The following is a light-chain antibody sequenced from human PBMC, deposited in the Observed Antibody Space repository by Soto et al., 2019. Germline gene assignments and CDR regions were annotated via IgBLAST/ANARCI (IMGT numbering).Light chain of an antibody. Sequence: QPVLTQPPSVSGAPGQRVTISCSGSTSNVGSGYDVHWFQQVPGGSPKLLIYGNTHRPSGVPDRFSGSKSGTSASLVISGLQAEDEAVYYCQSYDLSLTESFVFGSGTKLTVL. CDR3: QSYDLSLTESFV. CDR1: TSNVGSGYD. J-gene: IGLJ1*01. CDR2: GNT. V-gene: IGLV1-40*01.